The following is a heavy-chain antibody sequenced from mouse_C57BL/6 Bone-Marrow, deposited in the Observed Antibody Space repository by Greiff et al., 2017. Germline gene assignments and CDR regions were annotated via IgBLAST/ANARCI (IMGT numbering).Heavy chain of an antibody. J-gene: IGHJ2*01. Sequence: EVQLQQSGAELVRPGASVKLSCTASGFNIKDDYMHWVKQRPEQGLEWIGWIDPENGDTEYASKFQGKANITADTSSNTAYLQLSSLTSEDTAVYYCTPTYGSSFYWGQGTTLTVSS. CDR1: GFNIKDDY. V-gene: IGHV14-4*01. D-gene: IGHD1-1*01. CDR2: IDPENGDT. CDR3: TPTYGSSFY.